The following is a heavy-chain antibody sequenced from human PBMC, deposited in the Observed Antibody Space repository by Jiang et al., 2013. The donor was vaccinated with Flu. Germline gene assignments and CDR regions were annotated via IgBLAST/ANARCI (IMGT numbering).Heavy chain of an antibody. V-gene: IGHV4-30-4*01. CDR1: GGSISSGDYY. D-gene: IGHD2-2*01. CDR2: IYYSGST. J-gene: IGHJ2*01. Sequence: GSGLVKPSQTLSLTCTVSGGSISSGDYYWSWIRQPPGKGLEWIGYIYYSGSTYYNPSLKSRVTISVDTSKNQFSLKLSSVTAADTAVYYCARVGCSSTSCPHWYFDLWGRGTLVTVSS. CDR3: ARVGCSSTSCPHWYFDL.